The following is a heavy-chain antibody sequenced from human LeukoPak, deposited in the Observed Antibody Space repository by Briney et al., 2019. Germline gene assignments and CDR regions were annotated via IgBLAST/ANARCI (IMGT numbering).Heavy chain of an antibody. CDR1: GYTFTSYG. V-gene: IGHV1-18*01. D-gene: IGHD3-9*01. J-gene: IGHJ5*02. CDR3: ARGPDYDILTGYYTP. CDR2: ISAYNGNT. Sequence: ASVKVSCKASGYTFTSYGISWVRQAPGQGLEWIGWISAYNGNTNYAQKLQGRVTMTTDTSTSTAYMELRSLRSDDTAVYYCARGPDYDILTGYYTPWGQGTLVTVSS.